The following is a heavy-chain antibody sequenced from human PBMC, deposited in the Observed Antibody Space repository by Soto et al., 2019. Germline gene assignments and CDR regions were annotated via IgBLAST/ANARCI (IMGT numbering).Heavy chain of an antibody. CDR3: ARLGFCSGGSCYSHGMDV. CDR2: IAPSDSYT. CDR1: GYSFTSYW. Sequence: GESLKISCTGSGYSFTSYWISWVRQMPGKGLEWMGRIAPSDSYTNYSPSFQGHVTISADKSISTAYLQWSSLKASDTAMYYCARLGFCSGGSCYSHGMDVWGQGTTATVSS. V-gene: IGHV5-10-1*01. J-gene: IGHJ6*02. D-gene: IGHD2-15*01.